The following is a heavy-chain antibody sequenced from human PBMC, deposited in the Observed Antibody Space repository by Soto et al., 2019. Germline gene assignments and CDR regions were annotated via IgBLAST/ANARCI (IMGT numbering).Heavy chain of an antibody. CDR1: GGTFSSYA. CDR2: IIPIFGTA. D-gene: IGHD2-2*01. Sequence: QVQLVQSGAEVKKPGSSVKVSCKASGGTFSSYAISWVRQAPGQGLEWMGGIIPIFGTANYAQKFQGRVTITADESTSTAYMELSSLRSEDTAVSYCARAYLGYCSSTSCHGAWFDPWGQGTLVTVSS. J-gene: IGHJ5*02. CDR3: ARAYLGYCSSTSCHGAWFDP. V-gene: IGHV1-69*01.